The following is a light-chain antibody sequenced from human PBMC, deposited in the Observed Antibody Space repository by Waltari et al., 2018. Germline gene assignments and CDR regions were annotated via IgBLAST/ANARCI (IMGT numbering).Light chain of an antibody. CDR2: YNN. CDR3: AAWHDRLGGPV. V-gene: IGLV1-47*02. CDR1: SSNIGSNS. Sequence: QSVLTQPPSASEAARKSVTISCSGSSSNIGSNSVSWYQQLPETAPKLLIYYNNRRASGASGRFSGSRSGTSASLASSRLRTEDEADYYCAAWHDRLGGPVFGSGTKLTVL. J-gene: IGLJ6*01.